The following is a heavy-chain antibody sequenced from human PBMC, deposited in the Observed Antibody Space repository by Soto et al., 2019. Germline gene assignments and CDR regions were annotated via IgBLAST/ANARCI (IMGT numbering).Heavy chain of an antibody. D-gene: IGHD3-10*01. CDR3: ARGPGGFGDFTLDY. Sequence: XTLSLPCTVSGGSFNHYDWSCIRQAAGKGLEWIARIYSGGSTNYNPSLMSPVSVSVDMSNNQFSLTLSHVTAPDTAVYYCARGPGGFGDFTLDYWGHGTLVTVSS. CDR2: IYSGGST. V-gene: IGHV4-4*07. J-gene: IGHJ4*01. CDR1: GGSFNHYD.